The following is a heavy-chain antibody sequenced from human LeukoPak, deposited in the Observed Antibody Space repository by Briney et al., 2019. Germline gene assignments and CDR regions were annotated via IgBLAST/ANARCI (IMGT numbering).Heavy chain of an antibody. V-gene: IGHV3-30*01. CDR1: GFTFSSSA. CDR3: ARDREKRHGTGIVGAPFDY. CDR2: ISYDGSNK. D-gene: IGHD1-26*01. J-gene: IGHJ4*02. Sequence: GGSLRLSCAASGFTFSSSAMHWVRQAPGKGLEWVAVISYDGSNKYYADSVKGRFTISRDNSKNTLYLHMNSLRAEDTAVYYCARDREKRHGTGIVGAPFDYWGQGTLVTVSS.